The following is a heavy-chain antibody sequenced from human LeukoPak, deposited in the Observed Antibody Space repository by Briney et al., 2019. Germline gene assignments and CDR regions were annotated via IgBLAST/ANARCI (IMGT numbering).Heavy chain of an antibody. Sequence: GESLKISCKGSGYGFTSYWIGWVRPVPGKGLEWMGIIYPGDSHTRYSPSFQGQVTISAAKSISTAYLQWSSLKASDTAMYYCARQGLSSSFADPDFDYWGQGTLVTVSS. J-gene: IGHJ4*02. CDR2: IYPGDSHT. D-gene: IGHD6-13*01. V-gene: IGHV5-51*01. CDR3: ARQGLSSSFADPDFDY. CDR1: GYGFTSYW.